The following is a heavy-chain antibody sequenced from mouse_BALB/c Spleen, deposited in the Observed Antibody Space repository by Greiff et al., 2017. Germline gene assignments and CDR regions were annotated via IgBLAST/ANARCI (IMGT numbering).Heavy chain of an antibody. CDR3: ARGGSSYSYYFDY. Sequence: EVQVVESGGGLVKPGGSLKLSCAASGFTFSDYYMYWVRQTPEKRLEWVATISDGGSYTYYPDSVKGRFTISRDNAKNNLYLQMSSLKSEDTAMYYCARGGSSYSYYFDYWGQGTTLTVSS. V-gene: IGHV5-4*02. D-gene: IGHD1-1*01. CDR1: GFTFSDYY. CDR2: ISDGGSYT. J-gene: IGHJ2*01.